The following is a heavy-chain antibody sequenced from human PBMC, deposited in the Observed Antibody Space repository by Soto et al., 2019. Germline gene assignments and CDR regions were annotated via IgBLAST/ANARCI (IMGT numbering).Heavy chain of an antibody. CDR1: GLTFSSYG. D-gene: IGHD2-2*01. CDR3: ARDGRDIVVVPAGTGTHTEENYYYGMDV. Sequence: QVQLVESGGGVVQPGRSLRLSCAASGLTFSSYGMHWVRQAPGKGLEWVEVIWYDGRKKYYGDSVMGRFPISRDNSKNTLFLQMNSLRAGDTALYYCARDGRDIVVVPAGTGTHTEENYYYGMDVWGQGTTVTVCS. V-gene: IGHV3-33*01. CDR2: IWYDGRKK. J-gene: IGHJ6*02.